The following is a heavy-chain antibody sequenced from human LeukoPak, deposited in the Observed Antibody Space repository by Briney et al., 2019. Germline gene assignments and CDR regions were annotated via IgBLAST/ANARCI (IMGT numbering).Heavy chain of an antibody. CDR1: GFTFSSYW. J-gene: IGHJ6*02. D-gene: IGHD1-26*01. Sequence: GGSLRLSCAASGFTFSSYWMSWVRQAPGKGLEWVANIKQDGSEKYYVDSVKGRFTISRDNAKNSLYLQMYSLRAEDTAVYYCARDLSYSLSTYGMDVWGQGTTVTVSS. V-gene: IGHV3-7*01. CDR2: IKQDGSEK. CDR3: ARDLSYSLSTYGMDV.